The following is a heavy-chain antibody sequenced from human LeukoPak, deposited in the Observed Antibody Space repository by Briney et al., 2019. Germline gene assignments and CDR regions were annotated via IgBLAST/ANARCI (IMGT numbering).Heavy chain of an antibody. Sequence: PGGSLRLSCAASGFTFSSYGMHWVRQAPGKGLEGVAVISYDGSNKYYADSVKGRFTISRDNSKNTLYLQMNSLRAEDTAVYYCAKGEVGATQPSSIDYWGQGTLVTVSS. CDR2: ISYDGSNK. J-gene: IGHJ4*02. CDR3: AKGEVGATQPSSIDY. V-gene: IGHV3-30*18. CDR1: GFTFSSYG. D-gene: IGHD1-26*01.